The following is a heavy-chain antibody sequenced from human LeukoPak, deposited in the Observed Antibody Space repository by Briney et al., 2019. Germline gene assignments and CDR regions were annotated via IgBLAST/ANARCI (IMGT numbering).Heavy chain of an antibody. Sequence: GGSLRLSCAASRFTSRSYAMSSGRQAPGKGVEWVLAISVRGENTFSAHSVKGRFTISRDDSRNTLYLQMNSLRAEDTAIYYCAGSGWYVGLDYWGQGTLVTVSS. CDR2: ISVRGENT. CDR3: AGSGWYVGLDY. D-gene: IGHD6-13*01. CDR1: RFTSRSYA. J-gene: IGHJ4*02. V-gene: IGHV3-23*01.